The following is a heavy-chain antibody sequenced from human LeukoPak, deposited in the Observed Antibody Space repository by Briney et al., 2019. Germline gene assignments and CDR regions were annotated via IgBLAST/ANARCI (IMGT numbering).Heavy chain of an antibody. CDR3: ARAQTPMTTVTLYYYYYGMDV. CDR2: IWYDGSNK. J-gene: IGHJ6*02. D-gene: IGHD4-11*01. V-gene: IGHV3-33*01. CDR1: GFTFSSYG. Sequence: AGGSLRLSCAASGFTFSSYGMHWVRQAPGKGLEWVAVIWYDGSNKYYADSVKGRFTISRDNSKNTLYLQMNSLRAEDTAVYYCARAQTPMTTVTLYYYYYGMDVWGQGTTVTVSS.